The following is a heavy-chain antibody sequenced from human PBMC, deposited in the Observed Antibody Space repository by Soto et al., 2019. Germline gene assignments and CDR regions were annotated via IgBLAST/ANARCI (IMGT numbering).Heavy chain of an antibody. V-gene: IGHV3-15*01. CDR3: TWHLDI. CDR2: IKSTDTGGTT. J-gene: IGHJ6*02. Sequence: EVQLVESGGGLVRPGGSLRLSCAASGFTFKDAWMGWVRQAPGKGLEWVGHIKSTDTGGTTDYAAPVKGRFSISKDDSEDTLYLQMNSLITEDTAMYFYTWHLDIWGQGTSVIVSS. CDR1: GFTFKDAW.